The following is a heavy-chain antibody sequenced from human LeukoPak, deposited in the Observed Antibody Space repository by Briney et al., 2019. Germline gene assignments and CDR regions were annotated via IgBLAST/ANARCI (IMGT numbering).Heavy chain of an antibody. CDR3: ARQEGVNWFDP. J-gene: IGHJ5*02. D-gene: IGHD3-16*01. CDR1: SGSISSTNYY. Sequence: SETLSLTCTVSSGSISSTNYYWGWIRQPPGKGLEWIGSIYYSGSTYYNPSLKSRVTISVDTSKNQFSLKLSSVTAADTAVYYCARQEGVNWFDPWGQGTLVTVSS. CDR2: IYYSGST. V-gene: IGHV4-39*01.